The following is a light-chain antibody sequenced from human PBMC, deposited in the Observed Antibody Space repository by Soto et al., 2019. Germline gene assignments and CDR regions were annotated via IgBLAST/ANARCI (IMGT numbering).Light chain of an antibody. CDR3: QQRHMWPIT. CDR1: QSFRGL. V-gene: IGKV3-11*01. Sequence: EVVLIQSPVTLYLCTLERSTLSCRASQSFRGLLAWYQQKPGQAPRLLIYDAYNRATGIPPRFSGSGSGTDFTLTISSLEPEDSAVYYCQQRHMWPITCGQGTRLEIK. J-gene: IGKJ5*01. CDR2: DAY.